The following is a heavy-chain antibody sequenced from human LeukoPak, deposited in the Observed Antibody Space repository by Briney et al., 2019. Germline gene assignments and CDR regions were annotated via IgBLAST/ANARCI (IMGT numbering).Heavy chain of an antibody. CDR3: ARVDYDILTGYSH. Sequence: GASVKVSCKASGYTFTSYGISWVRRAPGQGLEWMGWISAYNGNTNYAQRLQGRVTMTTDTSTSTAYMELRSLRSDDTAVYYCARVDYDILTGYSHWGQGTLVTVSS. CDR1: GYTFTSYG. CDR2: ISAYNGNT. J-gene: IGHJ4*02. D-gene: IGHD3-9*01. V-gene: IGHV1-18*01.